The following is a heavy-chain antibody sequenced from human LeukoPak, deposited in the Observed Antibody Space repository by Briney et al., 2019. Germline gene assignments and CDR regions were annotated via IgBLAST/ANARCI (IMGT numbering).Heavy chain of an antibody. V-gene: IGHV1-69*04. J-gene: IGHJ4*02. Sequence: SVKVSCKASGGTFSSYAISWVRQAPGQGLEWMGRIIPILGIANYAQKFQGRVTITADKSTSTAYMELSSLRSEDTAVYYCARDPGDGYDFWSGTPYYFDYWGQGTLVTVSS. CDR2: IIPILGIA. D-gene: IGHD3-3*01. CDR3: ARDPGDGYDFWSGTPYYFDY. CDR1: GGTFSSYA.